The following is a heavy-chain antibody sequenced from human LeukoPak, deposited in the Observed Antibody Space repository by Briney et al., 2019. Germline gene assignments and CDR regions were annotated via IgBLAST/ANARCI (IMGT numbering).Heavy chain of an antibody. CDR1: GGSISSYY. J-gene: IGHJ5*02. V-gene: IGHV4-59*01. CDR2: IYTSGST. CDR3: ARIYSSSWFLNWFDP. D-gene: IGHD6-13*01. Sequence: PSETLSLTCTVSGGSISSYYWSWIRQPPGKGLEWIGYIYTSGSTNYNPSLKSRVTISVDTSKNQFSLKLSSVTAADTAVYYCARIYSSSWFLNWFDPWGQGTLVTVSS.